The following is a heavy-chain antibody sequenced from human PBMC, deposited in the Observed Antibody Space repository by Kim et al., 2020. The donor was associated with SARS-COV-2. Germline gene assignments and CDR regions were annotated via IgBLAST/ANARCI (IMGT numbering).Heavy chain of an antibody. D-gene: IGHD3-10*01. CDR1: GFTFSSYA. CDR3: AKAPDYYGSGRYYYYGMDV. J-gene: IGHJ6*02. CDR2: ISGSGGST. V-gene: IGHV3-23*01. Sequence: GGSLRLSCAASGFTFSSYAMSWVRQAPEKGLEWVSAISGSGGSTYYADSVKGRFTISRDNSKNTLYLQMNSLRAEDTAVYYCAKAPDYYGSGRYYYYGMDVWGQGTTVTVSS.